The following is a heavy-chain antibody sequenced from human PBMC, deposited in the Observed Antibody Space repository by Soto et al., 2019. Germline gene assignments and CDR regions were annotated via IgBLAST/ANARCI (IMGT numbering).Heavy chain of an antibody. CDR2: IIPNYEAA. CDR1: GGSFNNYV. CDR3: ARYWNAGTLYGAFDI. D-gene: IGHD4-17*01. J-gene: IGHJ3*02. Sequence: QVQLVQSGAEVRKPGSSGKVSCEASGGSFNNYVISWLRQAPGQGLEWMGGIIPNYEAANYAHKFRGRLTITADKPTNTAYMELNSLRPEDTATYYCARYWNAGTLYGAFDIWGQGTTVIVS. V-gene: IGHV1-69*06.